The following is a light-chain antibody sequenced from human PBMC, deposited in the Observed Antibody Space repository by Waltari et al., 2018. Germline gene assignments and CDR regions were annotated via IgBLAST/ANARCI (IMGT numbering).Light chain of an antibody. CDR2: WAS. CDR1: QSVLYSSNNKNY. V-gene: IGKV4-1*01. CDR3: QQYYSTPPIT. J-gene: IGKJ5*01. Sequence: DVVMTQSPASLAVSLGERATINCKSSQSVLYSSNNKNYLAWYQQKPGQPPKLLIYWASTRESGVPDRFSGSGSGTDFTLTISSLQAEDVAVYYCQQYYSTPPITFGQWTRLEIK.